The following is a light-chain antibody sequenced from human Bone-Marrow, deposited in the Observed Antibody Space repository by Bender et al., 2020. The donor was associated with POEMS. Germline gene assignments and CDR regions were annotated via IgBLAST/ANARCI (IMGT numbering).Light chain of an antibody. CDR3: QVWDAGDVV. CDR2: DDS. J-gene: IGLJ2*01. V-gene: IGLV3-21*02. Sequence: SYVLTQPPSVSVAPGQTATITCGGDNIEIKSVHWYQQKPGQAPVLVVNDDSDRPSGIPERFSGSTAGNTAMLTISRVEAGDEAAYYCQVWDAGDVVCGRGTMLTVV. CDR1: NIEIKS.